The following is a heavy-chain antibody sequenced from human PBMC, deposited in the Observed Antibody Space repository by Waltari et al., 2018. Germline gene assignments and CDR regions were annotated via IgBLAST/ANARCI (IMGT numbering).Heavy chain of an antibody. D-gene: IGHD2-2*02. Sequence: QVQLVQSGAEVKKPGSSVKVSCKASGGTFSSYAISWVRQAPGQGLEWMGGIIPIFGTANYAQKFQGRVTITADESTSTAYMELSSLRSEDTAVYYCARDLADYNYYYYGMDVWGQGTTVTVSS. CDR3: ARDLADYNYYYYGMDV. CDR2: IIPIFGTA. V-gene: IGHV1-69*12. J-gene: IGHJ6*02. CDR1: GGTFSSYA.